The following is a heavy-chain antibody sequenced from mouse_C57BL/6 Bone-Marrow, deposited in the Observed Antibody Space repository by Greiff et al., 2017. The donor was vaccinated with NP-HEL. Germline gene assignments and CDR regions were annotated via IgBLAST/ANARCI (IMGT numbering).Heavy chain of an antibody. V-gene: IGHV2-9-1*01. CDR1: GFSLTSYA. Sequence: VQRVESGPGLVAPSQSLSITCTVSGFSLTSYAISWVRQPPGKGLEWLGVIWTGGGTNYNSALKSRLSISKDNSKSQVFLKMNSLQTDDTARYYCARSFITTVVEGAMDYWGQGTSVTVSS. CDR3: ARSFITTVVEGAMDY. CDR2: IWTGGGT. D-gene: IGHD1-1*01. J-gene: IGHJ4*01.